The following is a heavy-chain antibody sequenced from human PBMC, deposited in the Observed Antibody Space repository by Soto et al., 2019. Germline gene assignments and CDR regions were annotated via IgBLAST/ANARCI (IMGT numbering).Heavy chain of an antibody. CDR2: IWYDGSNK. CDR3: TLNDYGDYVVVDY. J-gene: IGHJ4*02. V-gene: IGHV3-33*01. Sequence: GGSLRLSCAASGFTFSSYGMHWVRQAPGKGLEWVAVIWYDGSNKYYADSVKGRFTISRDNSKNTLYLQMNSLKTEDTAVYYCTLNDYGDYVVVDYWGQGTLVTVSS. D-gene: IGHD4-17*01. CDR1: GFTFSSYG.